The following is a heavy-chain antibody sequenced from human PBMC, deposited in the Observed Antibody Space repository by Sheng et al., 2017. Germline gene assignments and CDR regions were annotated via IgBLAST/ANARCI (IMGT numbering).Heavy chain of an antibody. V-gene: IGHV4-34*01. J-gene: IGHJ5*02. CDR1: GGSFSGYY. Sequence: QVQLQQWGAGLLKPSETLSLTCAVYGGSFSGYYWSWIRQPPGKGLEWIGEINHSGSTNYNPSLKSRVTISVDTSKNQFSLKLSSVTAADTAVYYCVRGVTVVTPVTNWFDPWGQGTLVTVSS. CDR2: INHSGST. CDR3: VRGVTVVTPVTNWFDP. D-gene: IGHD2-21*02.